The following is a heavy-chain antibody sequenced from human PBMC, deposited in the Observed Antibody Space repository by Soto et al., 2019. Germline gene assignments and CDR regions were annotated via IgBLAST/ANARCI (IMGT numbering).Heavy chain of an antibody. CDR1: KSTFSSYG. CDR3: ARETRSRAVTATRVYGVDV. Sequence: QEQLVQSGGGVAQPGRSLRLSCAASKSTFSSYGMHWVRQAPGKGLEWVAVISFDGSEKYYADSVRGRFSISRDNSKNTLYLQMNSLRGEDTAVYYCARETRSRAVTATRVYGVDVWGQGTTVTVSS. V-gene: IGHV3-30*03. CDR2: ISFDGSEK. D-gene: IGHD5-18*01. J-gene: IGHJ6*02.